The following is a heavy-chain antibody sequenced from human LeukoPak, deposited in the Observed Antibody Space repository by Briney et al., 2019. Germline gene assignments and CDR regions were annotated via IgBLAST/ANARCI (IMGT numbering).Heavy chain of an antibody. CDR3: ARGSDSAAAVSAAFDI. J-gene: IGHJ3*02. CDR2: INHSGST. CDR1: GGSFSGYY. V-gene: IGHV4-34*01. Sequence: NPSETLSLTCAVYGGSFSGYYWSWIRQPPGKGLEWIGEINHSGSTNYNPSLKSRVTISVDTSKSQFSLKLSSVTAADTAVYYCARGSDSAAAVSAAFDIWGQGTMVTDSS. D-gene: IGHD6-13*01.